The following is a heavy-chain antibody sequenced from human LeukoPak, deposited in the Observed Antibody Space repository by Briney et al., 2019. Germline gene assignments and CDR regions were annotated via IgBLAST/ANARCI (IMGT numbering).Heavy chain of an antibody. D-gene: IGHD5-12*01. J-gene: IGHJ3*02. CDR3: ARAVPVRPGGIVATMGPLGAFDI. CDR1: GGSFSGYY. Sequence: PSETLSLTCAVYGGSFSGYYWSWIRQPPGKGLEWIGEINHSGSTTYNPSLKSRVTISVDTSKNQFSLKLSSVTAADTAVYYCARAVPVRPGGIVATMGPLGAFDIWGQGTMVTVSS. V-gene: IGHV4-34*01. CDR2: INHSGST.